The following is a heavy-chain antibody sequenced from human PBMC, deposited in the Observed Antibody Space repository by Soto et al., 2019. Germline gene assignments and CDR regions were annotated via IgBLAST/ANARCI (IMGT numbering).Heavy chain of an antibody. Sequence: QVQLQESGPGLVKPSQTLSLTCTVSGGSISSGGYYWTWIRQYPGKGLEWIGYIFDSESTYYNPSLTSRVTISADTSNSQFSLKLSSVNAADTAVYYCARALGGDLTTWGQGTLVTVSS. V-gene: IGHV4-31*03. D-gene: IGHD2-21*02. CDR1: GGSISSGGYY. CDR2: IFDSEST. J-gene: IGHJ4*02. CDR3: ARALGGDLTT.